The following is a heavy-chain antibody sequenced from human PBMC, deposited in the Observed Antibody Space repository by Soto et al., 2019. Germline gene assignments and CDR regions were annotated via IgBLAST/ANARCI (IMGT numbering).Heavy chain of an antibody. CDR1: GGSVSSGNYS. D-gene: IGHD1-1*01. V-gene: IGHV4-34*01. CDR2: MSHRGGT. J-gene: IGHJ3*02. CDR3: ARVERGTSTTVVDAFDI. Sequence: QVQLQQWGAGLLKPSETLSLTCAVYGGSVSSGNYSWSWIRQPPGKGLEWIGEMSHRGGTHFNPSHKSRVTISVDTSKNHFSLKMSSVTAADTALYYCARVERGTSTTVVDAFDIWGPGTRVTVSS.